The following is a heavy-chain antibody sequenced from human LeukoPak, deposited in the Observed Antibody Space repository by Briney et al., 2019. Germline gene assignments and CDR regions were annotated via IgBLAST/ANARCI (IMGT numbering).Heavy chain of an antibody. D-gene: IGHD6-19*01. CDR1: GGSISSGSYY. Sequence: SETLSLTCTVSGGSISSGSYYWSWIRQPAGKGLEWIGRIYTSGSTNYNPSLKSRVTISVDTSKNQFSLKLSSVTAADTAVYYCARGSGGWSIDYWGQGTLVTVSS. CDR3: ARGSGGWSIDY. J-gene: IGHJ4*02. CDR2: IYTSGST. V-gene: IGHV4-61*02.